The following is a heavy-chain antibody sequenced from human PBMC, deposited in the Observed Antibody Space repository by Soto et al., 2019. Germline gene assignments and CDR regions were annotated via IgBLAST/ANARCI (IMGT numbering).Heavy chain of an antibody. CDR1: SFTFSRYT. V-gene: IGHV3-21*01. J-gene: IGHJ6*02. Sequence: PGGSLRLSCAASSFTFSRYTMTWVRLAPGKGLEWVSSISGTGNHMYYADSLKGRVTTSRDNAQKSVYLEMNNLRAEDTGVYFCAREHEELLVHPYYGLDVWGLGTTVTVSS. D-gene: IGHD1-7*01. CDR3: AREHEELLVHPYYGLDV. CDR2: ISGTGNHM.